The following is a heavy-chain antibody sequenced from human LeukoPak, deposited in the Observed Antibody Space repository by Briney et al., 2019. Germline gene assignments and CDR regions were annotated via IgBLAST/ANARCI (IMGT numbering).Heavy chain of an antibody. V-gene: IGHV3-7*04. CDR2: IKEDGSQK. D-gene: IGHD3-3*01. CDR1: GFTFSSYW. CDR3: ARTLLYDKRDCWRHFDS. Sequence: PGGSLRLSCAASGFTFSSYWMTWVRQAPGKGLEWVANIKEDGSQKYYVDSVKGRFTISRDNAENSLFLQMNSLRAEDTAVYYCARTLLYDKRDCWRHFDSWGQGTLVTVSP. J-gene: IGHJ4*02.